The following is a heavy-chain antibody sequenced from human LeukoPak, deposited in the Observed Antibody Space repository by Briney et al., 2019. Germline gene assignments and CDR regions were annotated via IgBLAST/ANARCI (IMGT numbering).Heavy chain of an antibody. V-gene: IGHV3-7*03. CDR1: GFTFNSCW. CDR3: ARGGGLDV. CDR2: INHNGNVN. J-gene: IGHJ6*02. Sequence: PGGSLRLSCVVSGFTFNSCWMNWARQAPGKGLEWVASINHNGNVNYYVDSVKGRFTISRDNAKNSLYLQMSNLRAEDTAVYSCARGGGLDVWGQGATVTVSS. D-gene: IGHD3-16*01.